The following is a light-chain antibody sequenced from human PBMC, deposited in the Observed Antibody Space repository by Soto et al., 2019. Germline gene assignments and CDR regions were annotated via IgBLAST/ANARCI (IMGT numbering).Light chain of an antibody. Sequence: EKVTTQSPATLSVSPGERATLSCRASQSIGSNLAWYQQKPGQAPRLLIYGAATRATGIPARFSGSGSGTEFTLTVSSLQSEDSAIYFCQQYNDRPPWTFGQGTKV. CDR3: QQYNDRPPWT. J-gene: IGKJ1*01. CDR1: QSIGSN. CDR2: GAA. V-gene: IGKV3-15*01.